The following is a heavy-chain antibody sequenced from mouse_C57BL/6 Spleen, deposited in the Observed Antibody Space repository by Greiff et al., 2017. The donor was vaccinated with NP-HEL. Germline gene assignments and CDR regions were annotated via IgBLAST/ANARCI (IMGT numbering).Heavy chain of an antibody. V-gene: IGHV14-1*01. CDR3: TSAYYNNYVDY. CDR1: GFTITDYY. Sequence: EVQRVESGAELVRPGASVKLSCTASGFTITDYYMHWVKQRPEQGLEWIGRIDPEDGDTEYAPKFKGKATLTAATSSTPAYLQLSSLTSEDTAVYYGTSAYYNNYVDYWGQGTTLTVSS. D-gene: IGHD2-12*01. CDR2: IDPEDGDT. J-gene: IGHJ2*01.